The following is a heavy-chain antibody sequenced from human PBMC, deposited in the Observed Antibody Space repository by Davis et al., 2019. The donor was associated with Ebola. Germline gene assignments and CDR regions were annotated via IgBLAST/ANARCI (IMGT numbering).Heavy chain of an antibody. J-gene: IGHJ3*02. Sequence: PGGSLRLSCAASGFTFSDYYMSWIRQAPGKGLEWVSYISSSGSTIYYADSVKGRFTISRDNAKNSLYLQMNSLRAEDTAVYYCARGQEMATIPRVHDVFDIWGQGTMVTVSS. CDR3: ARGQEMATIPRVHDVFDI. CDR2: ISSSGSTI. D-gene: IGHD5-24*01. CDR1: GFTFSDYY. V-gene: IGHV3-11*01.